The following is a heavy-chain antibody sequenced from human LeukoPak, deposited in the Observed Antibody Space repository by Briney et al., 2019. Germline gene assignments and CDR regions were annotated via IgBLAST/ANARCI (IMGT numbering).Heavy chain of an antibody. D-gene: IGHD3-9*01. J-gene: IGHJ6*03. CDR2: IYHSGST. CDR1: GYSISSGYY. V-gene: IGHV4-38-2*02. CDR3: ARDGRPYYDILTGYYPDPYYYYYMDV. Sequence: SETLSLTCTVSGYSISSGYYWGWIRQPPGKGLEWIGSIYHSGSTYYNPSLKSRVTISVDTSKNQFSLKLSSVTAADTAVYYCARDGRPYYDILTGYYPDPYYYYYMDVWGKGTTVTVSS.